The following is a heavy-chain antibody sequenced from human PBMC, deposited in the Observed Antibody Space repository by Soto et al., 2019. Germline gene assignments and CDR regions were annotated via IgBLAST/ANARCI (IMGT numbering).Heavy chain of an antibody. J-gene: IGHJ3*02. V-gene: IGHV3-74*01. Sequence: PGGSLRLSCAASGFTFSSHWMDWVRQAPGKGLLWVSRINGDGSSISYADSVKGRFTISRDNAKNTLYLEMNSLRAEDTAVYYCTRDSFLGGPINKAFDIWGQGTTVTVSS. CDR1: GFTFSSHW. D-gene: IGHD2-15*01. CDR2: INGDGSSI. CDR3: TRDSFLGGPINKAFDI.